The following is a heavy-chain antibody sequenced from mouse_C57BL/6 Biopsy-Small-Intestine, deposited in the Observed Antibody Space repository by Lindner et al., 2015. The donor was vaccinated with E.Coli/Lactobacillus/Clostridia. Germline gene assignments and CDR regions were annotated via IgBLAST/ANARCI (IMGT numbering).Heavy chain of an antibody. CDR2: IYPGDGDT. J-gene: IGHJ2*01. CDR3: ARGTRADH. V-gene: IGHV1-82*01. CDR1: GYTFSTSW. Sequence: VQLQESGPELVRPGASVKISCKASGYTFSTSWMNWVKQRPGKGLEWIGRIYPGDGDTNYNGKFKGKATLTADKSSNTAYMHLSSLTSEDSAVYFCARGTRADHWGQGTTLTVSS. D-gene: IGHD3-3*01.